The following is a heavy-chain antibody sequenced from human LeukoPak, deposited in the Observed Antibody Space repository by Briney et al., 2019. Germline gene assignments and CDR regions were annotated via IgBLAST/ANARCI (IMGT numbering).Heavy chain of an antibody. CDR2: INPNNGDT. Sequence: ASVKVSCKTSGYTFTGNFMHWVRQAPGQGPEWMGWINPNNGDTNYAQKFQGRVTMTRVTSITTAYMELSSLRSDDTAVYYCATDLSGYDQKYDYWGQGTLVTVSS. J-gene: IGHJ4*02. CDR3: ATDLSGYDQKYDY. CDR1: GYTFTGNF. D-gene: IGHD5-12*01. V-gene: IGHV1-2*02.